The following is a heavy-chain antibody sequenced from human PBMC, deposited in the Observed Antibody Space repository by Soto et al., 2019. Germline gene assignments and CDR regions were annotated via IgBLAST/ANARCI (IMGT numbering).Heavy chain of an antibody. Sequence: QVQLVESGGGLVQPGTSLRLSCAASGFTFNTSSMNWVRQAPGKGLEWVGLISCNGIGKLYADSVKGRFTFSRENSKNTLYLQMNSLRTEDTAAYYCARKEGHCYVASCSGDCWGHGTLVTVSS. V-gene: IGHV3-30*03. D-gene: IGHD2-15*01. CDR1: GFTFNTSS. CDR3: ARKEGHCYVASCSGDC. CDR2: ISCNGIGK. J-gene: IGHJ4*01.